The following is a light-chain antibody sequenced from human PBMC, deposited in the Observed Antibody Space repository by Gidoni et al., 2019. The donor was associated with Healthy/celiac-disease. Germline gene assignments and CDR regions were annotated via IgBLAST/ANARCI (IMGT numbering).Light chain of an antibody. Sequence: EIVLTQSPATLSLSPEELATLSCRASQSVSSYLAWYQQKPGQAPRLLIYDASNRATVIPARFSGRGSETDFTLTISSLEPEDFAVYYCQQRSNWGLTFGGGTKVEIK. V-gene: IGKV3-11*01. CDR1: QSVSSY. CDR3: QQRSNWGLT. J-gene: IGKJ4*01. CDR2: DAS.